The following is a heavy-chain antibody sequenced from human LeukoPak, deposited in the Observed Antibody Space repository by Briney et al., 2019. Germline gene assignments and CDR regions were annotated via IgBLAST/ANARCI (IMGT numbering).Heavy chain of an antibody. CDR3: AKDGSSGLDAFDI. V-gene: IGHV3-30*18. Sequence: GGSLRLSCAASGFTFSGYGMHWVRQAPGKGLEWVAAISYDGSNKYYADSVKGRFTISRDNSKNTLYLQMNSLRAEDTAVYYCAKDGSSGLDAFDIWGQGTMVTVSS. CDR2: ISYDGSNK. D-gene: IGHD6-19*01. CDR1: GFTFSGYG. J-gene: IGHJ3*02.